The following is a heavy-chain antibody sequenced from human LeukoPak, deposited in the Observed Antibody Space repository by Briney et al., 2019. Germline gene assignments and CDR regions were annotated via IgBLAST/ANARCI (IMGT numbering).Heavy chain of an antibody. CDR3: ARMGGYCYYYMDV. Sequence: SETLSLTCAVYGGSFSGYYWSWIRQPPGKGLEWIGEINHSGSTNYNPSLKSRVAISVDTSKNQFSLKLSSVTAADTAVYYCARMGGYCYYYMDVWGKGTTVTVSS. CDR2: INHSGST. CDR1: GGSFSGYY. V-gene: IGHV4-34*01. D-gene: IGHD2-15*01. J-gene: IGHJ6*03.